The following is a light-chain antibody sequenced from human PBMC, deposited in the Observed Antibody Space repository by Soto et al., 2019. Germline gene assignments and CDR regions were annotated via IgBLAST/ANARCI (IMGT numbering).Light chain of an antibody. CDR2: EDI. Sequence: QSALTQPASVSGSPGQSITISCTGTISDVGRYNLVSWYQQHPDKAPKLIIYEDIERPSGVSHRFSGSTSGNTASLTISGLQTEGEAKYFCCSYAGGASVVFGGGTKLTVL. CDR3: CSYAGGASVV. CDR1: ISDVGRYNL. V-gene: IGLV2-23*01. J-gene: IGLJ2*01.